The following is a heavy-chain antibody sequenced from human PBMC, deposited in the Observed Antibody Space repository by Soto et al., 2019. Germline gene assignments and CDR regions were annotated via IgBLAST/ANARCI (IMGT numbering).Heavy chain of an antibody. CDR3: ARGGTVTTRGVDY. D-gene: IGHD1-1*01. J-gene: IGHJ4*02. CDR2: INHSGCT. V-gene: IGHV4-34*01. Sequence: SETLSLTSAVYGGTFIGYYWSWIRQPPGKWLEWIGEINHSGCTNYNPSLTSRGTISVDTSKNQFSLKLSSVTAADTAVYYCARGGTVTTRGVDYWGQGXLVTVPS. CDR1: GGTFIGYY.